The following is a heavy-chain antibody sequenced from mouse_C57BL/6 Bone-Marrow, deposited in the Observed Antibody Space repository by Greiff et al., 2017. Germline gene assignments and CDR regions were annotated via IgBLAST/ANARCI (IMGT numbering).Heavy chain of an antibody. Sequence: VQLQQPGAELVKPGASVKLSCKASGYTFTSYWMHWVKQRPGQGLEWIGMIHPNSGSTNYNAKFKSKATLTVDKSSSTAYLQLSSLTSEDSAVYYCARPLWLRRAWFAYWGQGTLVTVSA. J-gene: IGHJ3*01. V-gene: IGHV1-64*01. D-gene: IGHD2-2*01. CDR1: GYTFTSYW. CDR3: ARPLWLRRAWFAY. CDR2: IHPNSGST.